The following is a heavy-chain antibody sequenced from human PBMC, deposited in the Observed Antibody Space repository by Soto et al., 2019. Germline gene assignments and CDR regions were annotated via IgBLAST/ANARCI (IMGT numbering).Heavy chain of an antibody. Sequence: QVHLMQSGAEVKKPGASVKVSCKGSGYGFTTYGITWVRQAPGQGLEWMAWISAHNGNTNYAQKVQGRVTVTRDTSTSTAYMELRSLRYDDTAVYYCVRGRYGDYWGQGALVTVSS. CDR1: GYGFTTYG. J-gene: IGHJ4*02. CDR3: VRGRYGDY. V-gene: IGHV1-18*01. CDR2: ISAHNGNT. D-gene: IGHD1-1*01.